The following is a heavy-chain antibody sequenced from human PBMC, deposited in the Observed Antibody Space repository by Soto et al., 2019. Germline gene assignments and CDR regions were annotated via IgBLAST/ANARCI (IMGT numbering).Heavy chain of an antibody. CDR1: GFTFSSYA. CDR2: ISGSGGST. D-gene: IGHD2-2*01. J-gene: IGHJ4*02. V-gene: IGHV3-23*01. Sequence: GGSLRLSCAASGFTFSSYAMSWVRQAPGKGLEWVSAISGSGGSTYYADSVKGRFTISRDNSKNTLYLQMNSLRAEDTAVYYCARSFDCSSTSCYALDYWGQGTLVTVSS. CDR3: ARSFDCSSTSCYALDY.